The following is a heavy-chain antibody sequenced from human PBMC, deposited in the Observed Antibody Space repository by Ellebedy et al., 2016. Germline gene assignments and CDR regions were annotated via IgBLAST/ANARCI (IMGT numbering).Heavy chain of an antibody. CDR3: AKDTAVRGGRYSYHHYMDV. Sequence: GESLKISCAASGFTFSRSWMHWVRQAPGKGLIWVSRIDPDGRRTDYAGSVQGRFTISRDNAKNSLYLQMNSLRAEDTALYYCAKDTAVRGGRYSYHHYMDVWGKGTTVTVSS. D-gene: IGHD6-6*01. V-gene: IGHV3-74*01. J-gene: IGHJ6*03. CDR1: GFTFSRSW. CDR2: IDPDGRRT.